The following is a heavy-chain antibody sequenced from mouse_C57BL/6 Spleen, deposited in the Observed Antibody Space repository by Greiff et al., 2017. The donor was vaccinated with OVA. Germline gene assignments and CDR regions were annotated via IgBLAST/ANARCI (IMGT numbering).Heavy chain of an antibody. V-gene: IGHV1-64*01. J-gene: IGHJ2*01. CDR3: ARSIETAQAAYY. Sequence: QVQLQQPGAELVKPGASVKLSCKASGYTFTSYWMHWVKQRPGQGLEWIGMIHPNSGSTNYNEKFKSKATLTVDKSSSTAYMQLSSLTSEDSAVYYCARSIETAQAAYYWGQGTTLTVSS. CDR1: GYTFTSYW. CDR2: IHPNSGST. D-gene: IGHD3-2*02.